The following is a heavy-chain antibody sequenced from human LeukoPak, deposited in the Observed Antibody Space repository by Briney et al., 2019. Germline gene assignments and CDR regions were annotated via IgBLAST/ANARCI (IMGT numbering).Heavy chain of an antibody. CDR1: GYTFTSYG. J-gene: IGHJ6*03. D-gene: IGHD2-2*01. Sequence: ASVRVSCKASGYTFTSYGITWVRQAPGQGLEWMGWISAYNGNTNYAQKLQGRVTMTTDTSTSTAYVELRSMRSDDTAVYYCARGSDIVVVPAAIDYYMDVWGEGTTVTVSS. CDR2: ISAYNGNT. V-gene: IGHV1-18*01. CDR3: ARGSDIVVVPAAIDYYMDV.